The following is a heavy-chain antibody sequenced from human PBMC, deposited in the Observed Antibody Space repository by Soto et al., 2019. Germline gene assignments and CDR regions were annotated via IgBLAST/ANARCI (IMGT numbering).Heavy chain of an antibody. CDR1: GGSVSSSSYY. V-gene: IGHV4-39*01. Sequence: SETLSLTCTVSGGSVSSSSYYWGWVRQPPGKGLEWIGSVYYSGNTYYNPSLQTRVTISLDKSKSQFSLKLNSVTAADSAVYFCARLEGLATISYYFDFWGQGALVTVSS. CDR3: ARLEGLATISYYFDF. D-gene: IGHD3-9*01. CDR2: VYYSGNT. J-gene: IGHJ4*02.